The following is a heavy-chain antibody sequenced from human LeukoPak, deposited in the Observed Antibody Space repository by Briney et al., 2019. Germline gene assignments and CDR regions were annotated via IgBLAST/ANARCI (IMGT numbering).Heavy chain of an antibody. CDR3: ASAKGGRGSMQV. D-gene: IGHD3-10*01. J-gene: IGHJ6*02. CDR2: IYYSGST. V-gene: IGHV4-59*01. CDR1: GVSISSYY. Sequence: PSETLSLTCTVSGVSISSYYWSWLRQPPGKGLEWIGYIYYSGSTNYNPSLKSRVTISVDTSKNQFSLKLSSVTAADTAVYYCASAKGGRGSMQVWGQGTTVTVSS.